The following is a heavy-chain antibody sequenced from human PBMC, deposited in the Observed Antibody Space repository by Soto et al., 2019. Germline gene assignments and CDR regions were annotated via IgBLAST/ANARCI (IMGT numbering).Heavy chain of an antibody. J-gene: IGHJ4*02. V-gene: IGHV4-31*03. Sequence: QVHLQESGPGLVKPSQTLSLTCSVSGASTTSGAYYWSWIRQLPGKGLEWIGHVYYSGSTYLNPSLKSRVSMSVDTTSNQLSLKLNSVTAADTAVYYCARARGRTGFFDYWGQGTLVTVSS. CDR2: VYYSGST. CDR3: ARARGRTGFFDY. D-gene: IGHD2-8*02. CDR1: GASTTSGAYY.